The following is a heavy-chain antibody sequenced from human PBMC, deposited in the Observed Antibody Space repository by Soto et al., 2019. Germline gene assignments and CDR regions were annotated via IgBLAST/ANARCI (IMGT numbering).Heavy chain of an antibody. CDR1: GFTFSSYT. J-gene: IGHJ4*02. V-gene: IGHV3-23*01. D-gene: IGHD7-27*01. CDR3: AKAWGIDY. CDR2: ISGSGRST. Sequence: EVQLLESGGGLVEPGGSRRLSCAASGFTFSSYTMSWVRQAPGKGLEWVSTISGSGRSTYSADSVKGRFTISRDNSKNTRYLQMKSLRVEDTAIYYCAKAWGIDYWGQGTLVTVSS.